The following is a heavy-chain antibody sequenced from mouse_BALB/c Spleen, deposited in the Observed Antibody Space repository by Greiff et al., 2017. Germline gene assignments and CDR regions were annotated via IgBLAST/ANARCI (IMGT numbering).Heavy chain of an antibody. D-gene: IGHD2-3*01. CDR3: TRGGDGYYWYYAMDY. CDR2: INPSNGGT. V-gene: IGHV1S81*02. CDR1: GYTFTSYY. J-gene: IGHJ4*01. Sequence: QVQLQQPGAELVKPGASVNLSCKASGYTFTSYYMYWVKQRPGQGLEWIGGINPSNGGTNFNEKFKSKATLTVDKSSSTAYMQLSSLTSEDSAVYYCTRGGDGYYWYYAMDYWGQGTSVTVSS.